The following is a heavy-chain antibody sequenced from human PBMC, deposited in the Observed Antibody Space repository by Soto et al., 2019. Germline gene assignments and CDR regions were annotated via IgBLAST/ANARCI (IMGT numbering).Heavy chain of an antibody. Sequence: EVQLVESGGGLVQPGGSLRLSCAASGFTFSSYWMHWVRQVPGKGPVWVSRINTDGSTTSYVDSVKGRFTVSRDNAKNTLYLQMTSLRAEDTAVYYCVQAAGAGWVGYWGQGTLVTVSS. CDR3: VQAAGAGWVGY. CDR2: INTDGSTT. D-gene: IGHD6-19*01. V-gene: IGHV3-74*01. J-gene: IGHJ4*02. CDR1: GFTFSSYW.